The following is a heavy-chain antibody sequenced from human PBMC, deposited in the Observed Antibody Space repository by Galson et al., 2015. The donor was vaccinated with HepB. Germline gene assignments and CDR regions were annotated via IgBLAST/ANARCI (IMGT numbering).Heavy chain of an antibody. J-gene: IGHJ6*03. Sequence: SLRLSCAASGFIFSNYAIHWVRQAPGKGLEWVAVISYDGSHQFYADSVKGRFTISRDNAKKTLYLQMISLTTDDTAVYYCARDSCSSCYTNYFYYYMDVWGKGTTVTVSS. D-gene: IGHD2-2*02. V-gene: IGHV3-30-3*01. CDR3: ARDSCSSCYTNYFYYYMDV. CDR1: GFIFSNYA. CDR2: ISYDGSHQ.